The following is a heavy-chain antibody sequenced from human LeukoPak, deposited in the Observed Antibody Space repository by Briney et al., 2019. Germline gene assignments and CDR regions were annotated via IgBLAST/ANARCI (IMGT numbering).Heavy chain of an antibody. CDR2: ISYDGSNK. V-gene: IGHV3-30-3*01. CDR1: GFTFSSDA. CDR3: ARDRYSYGDLDY. Sequence: GGSLRLSCAASGFTFSSDAIHWVRQAPGKGLEWVAVISYDGSNKYYADSVKGRFTISRDNSKNTLYLQMNSLRAEDTAVYYCARDRYSYGDLDYWGQGTLVTVSS. J-gene: IGHJ4*02. D-gene: IGHD5-18*01.